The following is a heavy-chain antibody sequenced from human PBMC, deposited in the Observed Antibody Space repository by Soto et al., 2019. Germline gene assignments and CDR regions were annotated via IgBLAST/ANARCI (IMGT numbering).Heavy chain of an antibody. D-gene: IGHD1-7*01. J-gene: IGHJ4*01. Sequence: GGSLRLSCAASGFTFSSYGMHWVRQAPGKGLEWVAVISYDGSNKYYADSVKGRFTISRDHSKNTLYLQMNSLRAEDTAVYYCAKVVTLELFTDVDYRGHGTIVTVSS. V-gene: IGHV3-30*18. CDR3: AKVVTLELFTDVDY. CDR2: ISYDGSNK. CDR1: GFTFSSYG.